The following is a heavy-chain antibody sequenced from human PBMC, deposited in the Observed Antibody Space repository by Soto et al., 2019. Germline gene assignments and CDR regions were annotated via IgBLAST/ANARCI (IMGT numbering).Heavy chain of an antibody. CDR2: INPNSGGT. CDR1: GYTFTGYY. J-gene: IGHJ6*02. D-gene: IGHD6-6*01. Sequence: ASVKVSCKASGYTFTGYYMHWVRQAPGQGLEWMGWINPNSGGTNYAQKFQGRVTMTRDTSISTAYMELSRLRSDDTAVYYCARDSGEQIASYYYYGMDVWGQGTTATVYS. CDR3: ARDSGEQIASYYYYGMDV. V-gene: IGHV1-2*02.